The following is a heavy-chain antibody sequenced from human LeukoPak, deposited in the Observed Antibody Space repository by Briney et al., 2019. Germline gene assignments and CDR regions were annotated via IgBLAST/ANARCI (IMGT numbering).Heavy chain of an antibody. D-gene: IGHD5-12*01. V-gene: IGHV4-59*01. CDR3: ARDRVDRFGPRFDP. J-gene: IGHJ5*02. CDR2: ISYNGIT. Sequence: SETLSLTCSVSGGSTKSDYWSWFLQPPGKGLEWIGYISYNGITNYNPSLKSRLTMSVDTSKSQFSLKLSSLTAADTAVYYCARDRVDRFGPRFDPWGPGTLVTVAS. CDR1: GGSTKSDY.